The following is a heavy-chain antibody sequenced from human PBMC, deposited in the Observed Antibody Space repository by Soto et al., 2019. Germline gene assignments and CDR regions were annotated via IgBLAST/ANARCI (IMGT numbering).Heavy chain of an antibody. CDR3: AKQSSTMSIFVF. V-gene: IGHV3-23*01. CDR1: GFTSGPYG. Sequence: GGSLRLSCADSGFTSGPYGMSWVRQAPGKGLEWVSGITASGDRTNYADSVRGRFTISRDNSRNTLYLQMNSLRAEDTAVYYCAKQSSTMSIFVFWGQGTLVTVSS. D-gene: IGHD2-21*01. CDR2: ITASGDRT. J-gene: IGHJ4*02.